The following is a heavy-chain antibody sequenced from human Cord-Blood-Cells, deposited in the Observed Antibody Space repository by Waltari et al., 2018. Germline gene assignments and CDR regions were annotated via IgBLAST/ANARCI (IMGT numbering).Heavy chain of an antibody. CDR3: ARQGVATTDYYYYGMDV. CDR2: IFYGGST. V-gene: IGHV4-39*01. Sequence: LQLQESGPGLVKPSETLSLTCTVSGGSISSSSYYWGWIRQPPGKGREWIGSIFYGGSTYYNPSLKSRVTISVDTSKNQFSLKLSSVTAADTAVYYCARQGVATTDYYYYGMDVWGQGTTVTVSS. CDR1: GGSISSSSYY. D-gene: IGHD5-12*01. J-gene: IGHJ6*02.